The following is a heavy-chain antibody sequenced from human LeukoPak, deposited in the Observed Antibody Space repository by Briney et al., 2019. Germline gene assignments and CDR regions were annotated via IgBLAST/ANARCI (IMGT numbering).Heavy chain of an antibody. V-gene: IGHV3-7*01. Sequence: AGGSLRLSCAASRFTFSSYWMSWVRQAPGKGLEWVANIKQDGSEKYYVDFVKGRFTISRDNAKNSLCLQMNRLRAEDTAVYYCARDAPPYCSGGSCYSRYWGQGALVTVSS. CDR1: RFTFSSYW. J-gene: IGHJ4*02. D-gene: IGHD2-15*01. CDR3: ARDAPPYCSGGSCYSRY. CDR2: IKQDGSEK.